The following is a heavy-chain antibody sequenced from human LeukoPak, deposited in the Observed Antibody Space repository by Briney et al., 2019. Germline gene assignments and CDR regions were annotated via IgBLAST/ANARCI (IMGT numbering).Heavy chain of an antibody. D-gene: IGHD5-12*01. J-gene: IGHJ4*02. CDR1: GGSISSSSYY. V-gene: IGHV4-39*07. CDR2: IYYSGST. Sequence: SETLSLTCTVSGGSISSSSYYWGWIRQPPGKGLEWIGSIYYSGSTYYNPSLKSRVTISVDTSKKQFSLKPSSVTAADTAVYYCARLSGYDWESSYDYWGQGTLVTVSS. CDR3: ARLSGYDWESSYDY.